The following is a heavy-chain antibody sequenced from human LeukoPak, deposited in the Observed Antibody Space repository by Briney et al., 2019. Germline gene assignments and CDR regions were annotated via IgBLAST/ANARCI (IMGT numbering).Heavy chain of an antibody. Sequence: PGGSLTLSCSASGFSFSGYAMHWVRQAPGKGLEYVSAITYHGDTTYYANSVRGRFTISRDTSKNTLYLQMGSLRAEDTAVYYCARRGLGNGYNLDYWGQGTLVTVSS. V-gene: IGHV3-64*01. CDR1: GFSFSGYA. J-gene: IGHJ4*02. CDR2: ITYHGDTT. CDR3: ARRGLGNGYNLDY. D-gene: IGHD5-24*01.